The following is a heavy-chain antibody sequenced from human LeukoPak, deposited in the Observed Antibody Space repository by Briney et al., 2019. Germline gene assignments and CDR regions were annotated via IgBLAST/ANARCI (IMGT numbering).Heavy chain of an antibody. CDR1: GGSISSDY. V-gene: IGHV4-59*08. Sequence: SETLSLTCTVSGGSISSDYWSWIRQPPGKGLEWIGYICYSGITNYNPSLKSRVTISVDTSKNQFSLKLSSVTAADTAVYYCARLHYDSSGYYYFDYWGQGTLVTVSS. CDR2: ICYSGIT. J-gene: IGHJ4*02. CDR3: ARLHYDSSGYYYFDY. D-gene: IGHD3-22*01.